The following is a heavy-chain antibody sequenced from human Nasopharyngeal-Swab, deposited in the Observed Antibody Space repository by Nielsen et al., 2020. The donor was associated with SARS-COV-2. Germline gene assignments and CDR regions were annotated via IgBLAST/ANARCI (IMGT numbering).Heavy chain of an antibody. CDR2: MNPNSGNT. V-gene: IGHV1-8*01. D-gene: IGHD5-12*01. Sequence: ASVKVSCKASGYTFTSYDINWVRQATGQGLEWMGWMNPNSGNTGYAQKFQGRVTMTRNTSISTAYMELSSLRSEDTAVYYCARGFIVATIFHYYYMDVWGKGTTVTVSS. J-gene: IGHJ6*03. CDR3: ARGFIVATIFHYYYMDV. CDR1: GYTFTSYD.